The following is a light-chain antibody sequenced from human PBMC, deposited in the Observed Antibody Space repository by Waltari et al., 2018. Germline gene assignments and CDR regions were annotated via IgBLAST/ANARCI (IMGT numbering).Light chain of an antibody. Sequence: ETVMTPSPATLSVSPGERATLSCRASQSVSSNLAWYQQKPGQAPRLLIYGASTRATGIPARFSGSGSGTEFTLTISSLQSEDFAVYYCQQYNNWVLTFGGGTKVEIK. J-gene: IGKJ4*01. CDR3: QQYNNWVLT. V-gene: IGKV3-15*01. CDR2: GAS. CDR1: QSVSSN.